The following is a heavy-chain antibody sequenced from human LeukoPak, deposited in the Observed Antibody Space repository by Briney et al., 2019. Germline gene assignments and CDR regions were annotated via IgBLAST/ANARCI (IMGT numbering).Heavy chain of an antibody. J-gene: IGHJ3*02. CDR2: ISYDGSNK. CDR3: ANRSYYFDI. CDR1: GFTFSSYA. D-gene: IGHD3-10*01. V-gene: IGHV3-30-3*01. Sequence: GSLRLSCAASGFTFSSYAMHWVRQAPGKGLEWVAVISYDGSNKYYADSVKGRFTISRDNSKNTLYLQMNSLRAEDTAVYYCANRSYYFDIWGQGTMVTVSS.